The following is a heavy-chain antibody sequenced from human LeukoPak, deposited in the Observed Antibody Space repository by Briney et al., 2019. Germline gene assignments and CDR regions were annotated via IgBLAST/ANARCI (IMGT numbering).Heavy chain of an antibody. CDR2: MNPNSGNT. V-gene: IGHV1-8*01. CDR1: GYTFTSYD. D-gene: IGHD6-13*01. Sequence: ASVKVSCKASGYTFTSYDINWLRQATGQGLEWMGWMNPNSGNTGYAQKFQGRVTMTRNTSISTAYMELSSLRSEDTAVYYCARGFPRAYSSSWYYLDYWGQGTLVTVSS. J-gene: IGHJ4*02. CDR3: ARGFPRAYSSSWYYLDY.